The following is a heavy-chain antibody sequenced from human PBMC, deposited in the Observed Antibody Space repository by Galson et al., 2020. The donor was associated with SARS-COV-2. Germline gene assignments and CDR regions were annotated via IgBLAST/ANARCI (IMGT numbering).Heavy chain of an antibody. D-gene: IGHD6-13*01. CDR2: ISSSSSYI. CDR1: GFTFSSYS. J-gene: IGHJ6*02. V-gene: IGHV3-21*01. CDR3: AKGSTGYSSSWTNYYYYYGMDV. Sequence: NSGGSLRLSCAASGFTFSSYSMNWVRQAPGKGLEWVSSISSSSSYIYYADSVKGRFTIPRDNAKNSLYLQMNSLRAEDTAVYYCAKGSTGYSSSWTNYYYYYGMDVWGQGTTVTVSS.